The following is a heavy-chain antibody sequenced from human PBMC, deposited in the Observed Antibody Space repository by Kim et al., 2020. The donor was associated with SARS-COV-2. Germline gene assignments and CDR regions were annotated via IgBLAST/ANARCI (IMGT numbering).Heavy chain of an antibody. J-gene: IGHJ3*02. D-gene: IGHD1-26*01. V-gene: IGHV3-33*01. Sequence: YADSVKGRFTSSRENSKNTLYLQMNSLRAEDTAVYYCARDEYSGSYCFDIWGQGTMVTVSS. CDR3: ARDEYSGSYCFDI.